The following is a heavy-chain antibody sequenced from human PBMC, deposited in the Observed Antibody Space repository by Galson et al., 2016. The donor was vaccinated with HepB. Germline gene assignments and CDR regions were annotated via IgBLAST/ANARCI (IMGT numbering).Heavy chain of an antibody. CDR1: GFTFSSYA. Sequence: SLRLSCAASGFTFSSYAMSWVRQAPGKGLEWVSAISGGGSSTYYADSVRGRFSISRDNSKNTLYLQVNSLRVEDTAIYYCSSYAAGRRDSWGQGTLVT. D-gene: IGHD2-2*01. CDR2: ISGGGSST. J-gene: IGHJ4*02. V-gene: IGHV3-23*01. CDR3: SSYAAGRRDS.